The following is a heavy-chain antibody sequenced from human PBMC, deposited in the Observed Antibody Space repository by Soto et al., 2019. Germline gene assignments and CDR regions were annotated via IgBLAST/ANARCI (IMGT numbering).Heavy chain of an antibody. CDR1: GFTFSSYW. D-gene: IGHD7-27*01. J-gene: IGHJ4*02. Sequence: GGSLRLSCAVSGFTFSSYWMSWVRQAPGRGLEWVATIAHDGSEKFYVDSVKGRFTISRDNTKNSLYLQMNSLRAEDTAVYYCARESNAHFDYWGQGTMLTVSS. V-gene: IGHV3-7*01. CDR2: IAHDGSEK. CDR3: ARESNAHFDY.